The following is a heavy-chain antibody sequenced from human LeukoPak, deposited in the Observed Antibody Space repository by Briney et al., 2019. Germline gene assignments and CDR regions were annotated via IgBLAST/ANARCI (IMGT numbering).Heavy chain of an antibody. J-gene: IGHJ4*02. CDR2: IDYSGST. Sequence: PSETLSLTCTVSGGSISSNNYYWGWIRQPPGKGLEWFGSIDYSGSTNYNPSLKSRVTISVDTSKNQFSLKLSSVTAADTAVYYCARASQQGLFDYWGQGTLVTVSS. CDR1: GGSISSNNYY. V-gene: IGHV4-39*07. D-gene: IGHD6-13*01. CDR3: ARASQQGLFDY.